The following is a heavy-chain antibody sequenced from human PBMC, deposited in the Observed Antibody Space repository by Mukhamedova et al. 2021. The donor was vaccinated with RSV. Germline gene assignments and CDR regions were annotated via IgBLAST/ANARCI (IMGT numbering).Heavy chain of an antibody. Sequence: GQGLEWMGWISAYNGNTNYAQKLQGRVTMTTDTSTSTAYMELRSLRSDDTAVYYCARVAGIAAAGPLYNWFDPWGQGTLVTVSS. CDR2: ISAYNGNT. J-gene: IGHJ5*02. V-gene: IGHV1-18*01. D-gene: IGHD6-13*01. CDR3: ARVAGIAAAGPLYNWFDP.